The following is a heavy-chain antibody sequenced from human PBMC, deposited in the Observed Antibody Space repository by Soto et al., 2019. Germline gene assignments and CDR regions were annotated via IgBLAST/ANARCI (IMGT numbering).Heavy chain of an antibody. CDR3: ARSSVFFGISVLDM. CDR1: GDSISSINW. CDR2: VYHTGTT. Sequence: QVRLQESGPGLVKPSGTLSLTCDVSGDSISSINWWIWVRQPPGKGLQWIGEVYHTGTTNYNPSLETRVTMSVDKSQTHFSLNVISATAADTAVYYCARSSVFFGISVLDMWGQGALVTVSS. J-gene: IGHJ4*01. V-gene: IGHV4-4*02. D-gene: IGHD1-20*01.